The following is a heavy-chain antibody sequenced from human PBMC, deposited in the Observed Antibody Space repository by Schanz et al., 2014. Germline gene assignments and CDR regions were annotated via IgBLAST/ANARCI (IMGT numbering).Heavy chain of an antibody. CDR3: TRGGYSYALSAFDI. CDR2: ITAYNGDT. V-gene: IGHV1-18*01. CDR1: GYTFISYG. D-gene: IGHD5-18*01. J-gene: IGHJ3*02. Sequence: QVQLVQSGAELRKPGASVKVSCKASGYTFISYGISWVRQAPGQGLEWLGWITAYNGDTNYALKLQGRVTMTTDTSTGTAYMELRSLRSDDTALYYCTRGGYSYALSAFDIWGQGTMVTVSS.